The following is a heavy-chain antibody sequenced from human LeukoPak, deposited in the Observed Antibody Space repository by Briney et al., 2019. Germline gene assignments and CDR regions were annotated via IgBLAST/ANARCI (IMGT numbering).Heavy chain of an antibody. V-gene: IGHV3-23*01. CDR3: AKRVAVAGNGDC. CDR2: ISGSGGST. J-gene: IGHJ4*02. CDR1: GFTFSSYA. D-gene: IGHD6-19*01. Sequence: GGSLRLSCAASGFTFSSYAMSWVRQAPGKGLEWVSTISGSGGSTYYADSVKGRFTISRDNSKNTLYLQMNSLRAEDTAVYYCAKRVAVAGNGDCWGQGTLVTVSS.